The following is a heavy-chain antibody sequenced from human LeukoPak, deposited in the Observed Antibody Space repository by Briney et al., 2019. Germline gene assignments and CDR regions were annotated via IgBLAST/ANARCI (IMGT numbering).Heavy chain of an antibody. CDR1: GGSISSSSYY. J-gene: IGHJ6*03. V-gene: IGHV4-39*07. Sequence: SETLSLTCTVSGGSISSSSYYWGWIRQPPGQGLEWIGSIYYSGSTNYNPSLKSRVTISVDTSKNQFSLKLSSVTAADTAVYYCARMENYYDSSPYYYYMDVWGKGTTVTISS. CDR2: IYYSGST. D-gene: IGHD3-22*01. CDR3: ARMENYYDSSPYYYYMDV.